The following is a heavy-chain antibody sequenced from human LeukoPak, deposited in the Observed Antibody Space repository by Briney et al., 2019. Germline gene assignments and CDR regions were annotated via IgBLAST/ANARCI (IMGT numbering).Heavy chain of an antibody. CDR1: GGSFSGYY. D-gene: IGHD6-13*01. J-gene: IGHJ6*03. V-gene: IGHV4-34*01. Sequence: PSETLSLTCAVYGGSFSGYYWSWIRQPPGKGLEWIGEINHSGSTNYNPSPKSRVTITVDTSKNQFSLKLSSVTAADTAVYYCARGGSSWYLYYYMDVWGKGTTVTISS. CDR3: ARGGSSWYLYYYMDV. CDR2: INHSGST.